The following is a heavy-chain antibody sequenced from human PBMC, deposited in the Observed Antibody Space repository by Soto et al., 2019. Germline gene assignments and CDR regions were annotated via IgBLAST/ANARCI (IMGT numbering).Heavy chain of an antibody. Sequence: SQTLSLTCDISGDSVSSNSAAWNWIRQYPSRGLEWLGRTYYRSKWYNDYAVSVKSRITINPDTSKNQFSLQLNSVTPDDAAVYYCARTTYDVVVYWGQGTLVTVSS. D-gene: IGHD3-3*01. CDR2: TYYRSKWYN. V-gene: IGHV6-1*01. CDR1: GDSVSSNSAA. CDR3: ARTTYDVVVY. J-gene: IGHJ4*02.